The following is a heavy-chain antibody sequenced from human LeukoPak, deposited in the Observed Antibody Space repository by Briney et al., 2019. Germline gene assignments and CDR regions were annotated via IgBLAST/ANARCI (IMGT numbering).Heavy chain of an antibody. D-gene: IGHD3-22*01. J-gene: IGHJ4*02. Sequence: SETLSLTCTVSGGSVSSHYWSWIRQPPGKGLEWIGYVDHRGRTNSSPSLKSRVTISVDTSKNQYSLKLSSVTAADTAVYYCARGSPHHYYDSSGYPDYWGQGTLVTVSS. CDR2: VDHRGRT. CDR1: GGSVSSHY. V-gene: IGHV4-59*02. CDR3: ARGSPHHYYDSSGYPDY.